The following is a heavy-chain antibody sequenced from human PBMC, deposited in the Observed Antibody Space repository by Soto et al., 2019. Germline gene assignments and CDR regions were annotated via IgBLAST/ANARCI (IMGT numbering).Heavy chain of an antibody. CDR2: INHSGST. CDR3: ARGWGRIFDY. CDR1: GGSFSGYY. Sequence: QVQLQQWGAGLLKPSETLSLTCAVYGGSFSGYYWSWIRQPPGKGLEWIGEINHSGSTNYNPSLECRVTISVDPSKNQFSLKLSSVTAADTAVYYCARGWGRIFDYWGQGTLVTVSS. J-gene: IGHJ4*02. D-gene: IGHD7-27*01. V-gene: IGHV4-34*01.